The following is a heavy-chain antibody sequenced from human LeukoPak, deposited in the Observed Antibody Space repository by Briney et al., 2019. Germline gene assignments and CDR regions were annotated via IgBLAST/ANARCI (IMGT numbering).Heavy chain of an antibody. J-gene: IGHJ6*03. CDR1: GGSISSYY. D-gene: IGHD5-18*01. Sequence: PSETLSLTCTVSGGSISSYYWSWIWQPPGKGLAWIGYIYASGSTNYNPSLKSRVTISVDMSKNQFSLKLNSVTAADTAVYYCVRQGGYRGYMDVWGKGTTVTVSS. CDR3: VRQGGYRGYMDV. V-gene: IGHV4-4*09. CDR2: IYASGST.